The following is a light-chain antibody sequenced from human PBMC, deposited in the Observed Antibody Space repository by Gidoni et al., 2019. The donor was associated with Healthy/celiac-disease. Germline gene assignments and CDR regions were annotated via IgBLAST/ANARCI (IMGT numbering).Light chain of an antibody. CDR1: SSDVGGYNY. V-gene: IGLV2-8*01. Sequence: QSALTQPPSAAGSPGQSVTISCTGTSSDVGGYNYVSWYQQHPGKAPKLMSYEVSKRPSGVPDRFSGSTAGNTASLTVSGLPAEDEADYFCSSYAGSNPVVFGGGTTLTVL. J-gene: IGLJ2*01. CDR2: EVS. CDR3: SSYAGSNPVV.